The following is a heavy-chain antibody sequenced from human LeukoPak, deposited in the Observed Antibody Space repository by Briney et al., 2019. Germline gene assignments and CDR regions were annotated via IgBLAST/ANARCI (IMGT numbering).Heavy chain of an antibody. CDR1: GFTFSNYA. J-gene: IGHJ3*02. CDR2: ISGSAGFS. CDR3: ARTYSSGWTRAFDI. Sequence: GGSLRLSCAASGFTFSNYAMSWVRQAPGKGLEWVSGISGSAGFSDYADSVQGRFTISRDNSKNTLYLQMNSLRAEDTAVYYCARTYSSGWTRAFDIWGQGTMVTVSS. V-gene: IGHV3-23*01. D-gene: IGHD6-19*01.